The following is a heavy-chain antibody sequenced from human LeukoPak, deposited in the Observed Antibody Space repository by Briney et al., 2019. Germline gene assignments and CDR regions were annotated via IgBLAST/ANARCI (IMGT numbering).Heavy chain of an antibody. CDR3: AREFCSSTRCYGAFDY. D-gene: IGHD2-2*01. J-gene: IGHJ4*02. CDR2: INHSGST. V-gene: IGHV4-34*01. CDR1: GGSFSGYY. Sequence: SETLSLTCAVYGGSFSGYYWSWIRQPPGKGLEWIGEINHSGSTNYNPSLKSRVTISVDTSKNQFSLKLSSVTAADTAVYYCAREFCSSTRCYGAFDYWGQGILVTVSS.